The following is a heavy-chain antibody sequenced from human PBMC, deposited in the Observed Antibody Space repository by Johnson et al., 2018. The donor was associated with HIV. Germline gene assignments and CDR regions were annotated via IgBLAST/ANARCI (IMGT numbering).Heavy chain of an antibody. CDR2: IYSGGST. Sequence: VQLVESGGGVVQPGRSLRLSCAASGFTVSSNYMTWVRQAPGKGLEWVSVIYSGGSTGYADSVKGRFTISRDNAKNSLYLQMNSLRAEDTALYYCARDLKSYYDSSGYFDAFDIWGQGTMVTVSS. J-gene: IGHJ3*02. CDR1: GFTVSSNY. V-gene: IGHV3-66*01. CDR3: ARDLKSYYDSSGYFDAFDI. D-gene: IGHD3-22*01.